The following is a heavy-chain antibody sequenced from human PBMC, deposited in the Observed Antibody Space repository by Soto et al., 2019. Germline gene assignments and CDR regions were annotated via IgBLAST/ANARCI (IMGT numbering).Heavy chain of an antibody. D-gene: IGHD6-13*01. CDR3: VREESGSWPYALDI. CDR2: VKFDGTEI. Sequence: EVQLVESGGGLVQPGGSLRLSCGGSGFMFSNYWMSWVRQAPGKGLEWVANVKFDGTEIHYLASMKGRFTISRDNAKNSVHLHMDSLRAEDTAVYYCVREESGSWPYALDIWGQGTMVTVSS. V-gene: IGHV3-7*01. CDR1: GFMFSNYW. J-gene: IGHJ3*02.